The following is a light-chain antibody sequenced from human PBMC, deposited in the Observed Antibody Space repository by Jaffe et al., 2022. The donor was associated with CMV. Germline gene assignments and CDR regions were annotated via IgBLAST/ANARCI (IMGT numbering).Light chain of an antibody. CDR3: QQYDNWGT. CDR1: QNININ. Sequence: ETVMTQSPATLSVSPGERATVSCRASQNININLAWYQQKAGQAPRLLIYGASTRATGIPARFSGSGSGTEFTLTISSLQSEDFAVYYCQQYDNWGTFGQGTKVE. CDR2: GAS. J-gene: IGKJ1*01. V-gene: IGKV3-15*01.